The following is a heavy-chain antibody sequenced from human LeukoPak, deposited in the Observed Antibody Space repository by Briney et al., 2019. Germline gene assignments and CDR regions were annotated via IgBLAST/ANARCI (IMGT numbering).Heavy chain of an antibody. V-gene: IGHV1-2*02. D-gene: IGHD3-22*01. J-gene: IGHJ3*02. CDR3: ARDSPSTPVVIKLNAFDI. Sequence: VASVKVSCKASGYTFTGYYMHWVRQAPGQGLEWMGWINPNSGGTNYAQKFQGRVTMTRDTSISTAYMELSRLRSDDTAVYYCARDSPSTPVVIKLNAFDIWGQGTMVTVSS. CDR1: GYTFTGYY. CDR2: INPNSGGT.